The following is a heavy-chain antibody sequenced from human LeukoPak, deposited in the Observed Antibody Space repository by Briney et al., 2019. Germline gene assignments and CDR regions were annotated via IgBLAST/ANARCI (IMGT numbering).Heavy chain of an antibody. CDR2: AYYRSKWSN. Sequence: SQTLSLTCAISGDSVSSNSASWSWIRQSPSRGLEWLGRAYYRSKWSNDYAGSLRSRITINPDTTKNQFSLLLNSVTPEDTAIYYCARGRGDLAARAFDIWGQGTMVTVSS. V-gene: IGHV6-1*01. D-gene: IGHD6-6*01. CDR1: GDSVSSNSAS. J-gene: IGHJ3*02. CDR3: ARGRGDLAARAFDI.